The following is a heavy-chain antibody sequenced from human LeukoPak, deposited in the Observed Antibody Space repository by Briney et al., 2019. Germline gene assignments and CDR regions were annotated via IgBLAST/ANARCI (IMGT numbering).Heavy chain of an antibody. J-gene: IGHJ6*03. V-gene: IGHV3-7*01. CDR2: IKEEGSEK. Sequence: GGSLRLSCAASDFTFSNYWMSWVRQAPGKGLEWVANIKEEGSEKKYVDSVKGRFTISRDNAKNSLYLQMNSLRAEDTAVYYCAREIEDYGLSMDVWGKGTTVTISS. CDR3: AREIEDYGLSMDV. CDR1: DFTFSNYW. D-gene: IGHD4-17*01.